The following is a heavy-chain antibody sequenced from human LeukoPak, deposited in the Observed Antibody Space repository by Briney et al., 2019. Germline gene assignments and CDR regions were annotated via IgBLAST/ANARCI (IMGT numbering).Heavy chain of an antibody. CDR3: ARDSSSGRSDYGMDV. D-gene: IGHD6-19*01. V-gene: IGHV4-59*11. J-gene: IGHJ6*02. CDR2: IYYSGST. CDR1: GGSISSHY. Sequence: SETLSLTCTVSGGSISSHYWSWIRQPPGKGLEWIGYIYYSGSTDYNPSLKSRVTISVDTSKNQFSLKLSSVTAADTAVYYCARDSSSGRSDYGMDVWGQGTTVTVSS.